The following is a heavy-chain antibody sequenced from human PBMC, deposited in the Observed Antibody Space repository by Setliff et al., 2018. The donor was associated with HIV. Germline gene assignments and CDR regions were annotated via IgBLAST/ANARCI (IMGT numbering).Heavy chain of an antibody. CDR3: ARDQYYYDTSGYYRGSAFDF. V-gene: IGHV3-7*03. D-gene: IGHD3-22*01. Sequence: GGSLRLSCTTSGFTFGDYPMGWFRQAPGKGPEWVAHIKQDASEKYFVDSVKGRFTISRDNAKNSLYLQMDSLRAEDTAVYYCARDQYYYDTSGYYRGSAFDFWGQGTLVTVSS. CDR1: GFTFGDYP. CDR2: IKQDASEK. J-gene: IGHJ4*01.